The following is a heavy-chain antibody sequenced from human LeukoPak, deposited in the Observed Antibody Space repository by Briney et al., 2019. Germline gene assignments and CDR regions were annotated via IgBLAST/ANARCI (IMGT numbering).Heavy chain of an antibody. CDR1: GFSFNTYE. D-gene: IGHD6-19*01. CDR2: ISVGGSDE. Sequence: GGSLRLSCVASGFSFNTYEMNWARQAPGKGLEWISYISVGGSDEDYADSVKGRFSVSRDNAKNSLFLQMNSLRVGDTAVYYCARDVGFNNGWPAWGQGTLVTVSS. J-gene: IGHJ5*02. CDR3: ARDVGFNNGWPA. V-gene: IGHV3-48*03.